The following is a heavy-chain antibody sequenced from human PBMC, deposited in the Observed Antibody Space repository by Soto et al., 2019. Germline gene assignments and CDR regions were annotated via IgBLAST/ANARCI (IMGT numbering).Heavy chain of an antibody. CDR3: ARVICSRDEYFGY. D-gene: IGHD2-15*01. CDR2: ISHTGTT. V-gene: IGHV4-4*02. Sequence: QVQLQESGPGLVKPSETLALTCAVSGDPISGSQWWSWVRLHPGKGLEWIGEISHTGTTNYNPSHKSRVTMSVDKPKKQFALNLTSVPAADTAVYYGARVICSRDEYFGYWGQGTVVTVSP. CDR1: GDPISGSQW. J-gene: IGHJ4*02.